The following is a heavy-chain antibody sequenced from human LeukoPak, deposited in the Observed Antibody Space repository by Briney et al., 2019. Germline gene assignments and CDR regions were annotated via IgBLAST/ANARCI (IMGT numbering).Heavy chain of an antibody. V-gene: IGHV4-34*01. CDR1: GGSFSGYY. J-gene: IGHJ4*02. Sequence: PSETLSLTCAVYGGSFSGYYWSWIRQPPGKGLEWIGEINHSGSTNYNPSLKSRVTISVDTSKNQFSLKLSSVTAADTAVYYCARVRYSSSWYFRHFLHFDYWGQGTLVTVSS. CDR3: ARVRYSSSWYFRHFLHFDY. CDR2: INHSGST. D-gene: IGHD6-13*01.